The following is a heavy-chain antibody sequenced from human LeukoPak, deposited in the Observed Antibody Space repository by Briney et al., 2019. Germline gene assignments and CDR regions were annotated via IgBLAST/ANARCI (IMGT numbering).Heavy chain of an antibody. V-gene: IGHV3-30*02. CDR1: GLTFSSYG. D-gene: IGHD2-2*01. CDR2: IRYDGSNK. J-gene: IGHJ3*01. Sequence: GGSLRLSCAASGLTFSSYGMHWVRQAPGKGLEWVAFIRYDGSNKYYADSVKGRFTISRDNSKNTLYLQMNSLRAEDTAVYYCAPPPMISSSTGVWGQGTMVTVSS. CDR3: APPPMISSSTGV.